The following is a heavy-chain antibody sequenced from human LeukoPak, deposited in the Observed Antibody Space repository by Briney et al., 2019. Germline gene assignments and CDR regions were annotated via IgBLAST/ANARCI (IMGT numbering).Heavy chain of an antibody. CDR2: INSDGSST. CDR1: GFTFSSYW. V-gene: IGHV3-74*01. CDR3: ASVAFYYTSGTF. J-gene: IGHJ4*02. Sequence: PGGSLRLSCASSGFTFSSYWMHWVRQAPGKGLVWVSRINSDGSSTSYADSVKGRFTISRDNAKNTLYLQMNSLRDEDTAKYYCASVAFYYTSGTFWGQGTLVTVSS. D-gene: IGHD3-10*01.